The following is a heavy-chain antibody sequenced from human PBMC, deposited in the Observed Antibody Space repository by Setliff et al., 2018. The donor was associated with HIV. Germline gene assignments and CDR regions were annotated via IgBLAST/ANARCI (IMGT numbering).Heavy chain of an antibody. V-gene: IGHV2-5*01. CDR2: ISSNDEK. J-gene: IGHJ5*02. CDR1: GFSLSTSGVG. D-gene: IGHD3-22*01. CDR3: AHRSGDSSGREFDP. Sequence: SGPTAGEPTQTLTLTCTFSGFSLSTSGVGVGWIRQPPGKALEWLALISSNDEKSYTTSLKSRLTISKDTSKNQVVLTMTNMDPVDTATYYCAHRSGDSSGREFDPWGRGTLVTVSS.